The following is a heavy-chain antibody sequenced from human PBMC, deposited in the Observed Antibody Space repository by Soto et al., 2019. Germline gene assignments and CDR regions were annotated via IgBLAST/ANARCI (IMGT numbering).Heavy chain of an antibody. Sequence: SETLSLTCAVSGGSISSGGYSWSWIRQPPGKGLEWIGYIYHSGSTYYNPSLKSRVTISVDRSKNQFSLKLSSVTAADMSLYYCARVSGLGNYYYYGMDVWGQGTTVTVSS. CDR2: IYHSGST. CDR3: ARVSGLGNYYYYGMDV. V-gene: IGHV4-30-2*01. J-gene: IGHJ6*02. CDR1: GGSISSGGYS. D-gene: IGHD1-26*01.